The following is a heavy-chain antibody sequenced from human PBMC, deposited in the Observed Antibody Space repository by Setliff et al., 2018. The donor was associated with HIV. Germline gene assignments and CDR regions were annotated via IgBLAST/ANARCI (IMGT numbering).Heavy chain of an antibody. D-gene: IGHD2-21*01. Sequence: GGSLRLSCEGSGFTFSVYGMHWVRQAPGKGLEWVAVIWHDGGKKYYADSLKGRFTISRDDSKNTLYPQMNSLRAEDTALYYCARGQFRLRPDSLDLWGQGTLVTVSS. V-gene: IGHV3-33*01. CDR3: ARGQFRLRPDSLDL. CDR1: GFTFSVYG. CDR2: IWHDGGKK. J-gene: IGHJ3*01.